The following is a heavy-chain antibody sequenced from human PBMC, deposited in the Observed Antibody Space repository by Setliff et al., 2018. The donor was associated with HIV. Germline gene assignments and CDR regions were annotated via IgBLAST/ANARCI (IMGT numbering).Heavy chain of an antibody. J-gene: IGHJ6*02. Sequence: ASVKVSCKASGYTFTTYDINWVRQATGQGLEWMGWMNPNSGNTGYAQKFQGRVTITRNTSISTAYMELSSLRSEDTAVYYCARIRGYCSGGSCYSVFNYYYGMDVWGQGTTVTVS. CDR2: MNPNSGNT. CDR3: ARIRGYCSGGSCYSVFNYYYGMDV. V-gene: IGHV1-8*03. CDR1: GYTFTTYD. D-gene: IGHD2-15*01.